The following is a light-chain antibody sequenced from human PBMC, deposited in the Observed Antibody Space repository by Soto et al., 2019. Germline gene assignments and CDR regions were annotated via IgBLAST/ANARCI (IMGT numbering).Light chain of an antibody. CDR1: SSNIGAGYD. Sequence: QSVLTQPPSVSGAPGQRVTISCTGSSSNIGAGYDVHWYQQLPGSAPKLLIYVTSNRPSGIPDRSSGSKSGTSASMAITGLQAEDEADYYCQADDSSHVGFGGGTKLTVL. J-gene: IGLJ2*01. CDR3: QADDSSHVG. CDR2: VTS. V-gene: IGLV1-40*01.